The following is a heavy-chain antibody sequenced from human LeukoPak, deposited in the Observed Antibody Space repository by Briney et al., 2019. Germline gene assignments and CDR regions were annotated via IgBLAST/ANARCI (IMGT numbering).Heavy chain of an antibody. V-gene: IGHV1-69*06. CDR2: IIPIFGTA. CDR3: AREYYYDSSGYYRHDAFDI. Sequence: SVKVSCKASGDTFSSYAISWVRQAPGQGLEWMGGIIPIFGTANYAQKFQGRVTITADKSTSTAYMELSSLRSEDTAVYYCAREYYYDSSGYYRHDAFDIWGQGTMVTVSS. D-gene: IGHD3-22*01. J-gene: IGHJ3*02. CDR1: GDTFSSYA.